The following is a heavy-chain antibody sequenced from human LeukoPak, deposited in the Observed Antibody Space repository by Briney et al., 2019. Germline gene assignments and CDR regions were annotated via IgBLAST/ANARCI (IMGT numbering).Heavy chain of an antibody. CDR3: AKYSGEYYLYCYMHV. CDR1: GFTFGSYA. CDR2: ILASGGNT. Sequence: GGSLRLSCAASGFTFGSYAMSWVRQAPGKGLEWVSAILASGGNTYNADSVKGRFTISRDNSKNTLFLQMNSLRGADTAVYYCAKYSGEYYLYCYMHVWGKGTTVTVSS. D-gene: IGHD2-15*01. J-gene: IGHJ6*03. V-gene: IGHV3-23*01.